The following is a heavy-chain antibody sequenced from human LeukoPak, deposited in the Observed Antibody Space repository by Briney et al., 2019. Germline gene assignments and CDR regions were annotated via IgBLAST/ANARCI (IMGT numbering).Heavy chain of an antibody. CDR1: GFTVSSNY. Sequence: GGSLRLSCAASGFTVSSNYMSWVRQAPGKGLEWVSVIYSGGSTYYADSVKGRFTISRDNSKNTLYLQMNSLRAEDTAVYYCATQNYDFWSGYAIPDYWGQGTLVTVSS. D-gene: IGHD3-3*01. CDR3: ATQNYDFWSGYAIPDY. V-gene: IGHV3-66*02. CDR2: IYSGGST. J-gene: IGHJ4*02.